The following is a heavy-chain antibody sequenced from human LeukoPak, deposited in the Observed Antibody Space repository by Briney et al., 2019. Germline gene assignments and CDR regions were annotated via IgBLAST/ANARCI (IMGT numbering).Heavy chain of an antibody. V-gene: IGHV3-7*01. CDR2: IKQDGSET. CDR1: GFTFSDYW. Sequence: GGSLRLSCAASGFTFSDYWMSWVRQAPEKGLQWVANIKQDGSETYYADSVKGRFTISRDNAKNTLYLQMNSLRAEDTAVYYCARGNLGSFDYWGQGTLVTVSS. CDR3: ARGNLGSFDY. J-gene: IGHJ4*02. D-gene: IGHD1-14*01.